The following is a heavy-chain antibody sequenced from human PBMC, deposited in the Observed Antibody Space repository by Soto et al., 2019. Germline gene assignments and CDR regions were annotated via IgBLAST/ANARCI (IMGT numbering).Heavy chain of an antibody. Sequence: GGSVKVSCKTSGYTFNTYGISWVRQAPGQGLEWMGWISPNNGYANYAQKFQGRVTITTDASTSTAYMELSSLRSEDTAVYYCARVKNYDFWSGSRYYYGMDVWGQGTTVTVSS. CDR3: ARVKNYDFWSGSRYYYGMDV. CDR2: ISPNNGYA. D-gene: IGHD3-3*01. J-gene: IGHJ6*02. CDR1: GYTFNTYG. V-gene: IGHV1-18*01.